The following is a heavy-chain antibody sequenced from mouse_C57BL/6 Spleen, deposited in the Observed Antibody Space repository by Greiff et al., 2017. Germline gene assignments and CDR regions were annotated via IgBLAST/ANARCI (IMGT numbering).Heavy chain of an antibody. Sequence: QVQLQQPGAELVKPGASVKLSCKASGYTFTSYWMQWVKQRPGQGLEWIGEIDPSDSYPNYNQKFKGKATLTVDTSSSTAYMQLSSLTSEDSAVYYCARHALGVSYAMDYWGQGTSVTGSS. V-gene: IGHV1-50*01. J-gene: IGHJ4*01. CDR1: GYTFTSYW. D-gene: IGHD3-3*01. CDR2: IDPSDSYP. CDR3: ARHALGVSYAMDY.